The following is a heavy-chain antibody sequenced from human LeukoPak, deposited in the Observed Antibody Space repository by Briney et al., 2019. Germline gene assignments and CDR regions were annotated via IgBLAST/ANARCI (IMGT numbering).Heavy chain of an antibody. V-gene: IGHV1-18*01. CDR1: GYTFTSYG. CDR3: ARAPSTSYGYPNFDY. Sequence: ASVKVSRKASGYTFTSYGISWVRQAPGQGLEWMGWISAYNGNTNYAQKLQGRVTMTTDTSTSTAYMELRSLRSDDTAVYYCARAPSTSYGYPNFDYWGQGTLVTVSS. J-gene: IGHJ4*02. CDR2: ISAYNGNT. D-gene: IGHD5-18*01.